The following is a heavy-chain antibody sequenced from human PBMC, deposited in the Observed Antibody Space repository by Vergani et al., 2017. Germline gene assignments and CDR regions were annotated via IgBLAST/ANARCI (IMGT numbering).Heavy chain of an antibody. CDR3: AKVGYGDYYYYYYYGMDV. V-gene: IGHV3-33*06. CDR1: GFRFSSYG. D-gene: IGHD4-17*01. J-gene: IGHJ6*02. CDR2: IWYDGSNK. Sequence: QVQLVESGGGVVQPGRSLRLSCAASGFRFSSYGMNWVRQAPGKGLEWVAVIWYDGSNKYYADSVKGRFTISRDNSQNTVNLQMNSLRVDDTAVYYCAKVGYGDYYYYYYYGMDVWGQGTTVTVSS.